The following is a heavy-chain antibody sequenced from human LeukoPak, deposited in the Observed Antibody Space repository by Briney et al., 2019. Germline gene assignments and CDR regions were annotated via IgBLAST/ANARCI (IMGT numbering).Heavy chain of an antibody. Sequence: SETLSLTCTVSGGSINSSSYYWGWIRQPPGKGLEWIGSIYYSGSTYYNPSLKSRVTISVDTSKNQFSLKLSSVTAADTAVYYCARGHHYYDSSGVYFDYWGQGTLVTVSS. CDR2: IYYSGST. CDR3: ARGHHYYDSSGVYFDY. CDR1: GGSINSSSYY. J-gene: IGHJ4*02. D-gene: IGHD3-22*01. V-gene: IGHV4-39*07.